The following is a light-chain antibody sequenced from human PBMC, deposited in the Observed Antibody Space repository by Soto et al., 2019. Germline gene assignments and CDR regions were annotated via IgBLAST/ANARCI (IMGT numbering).Light chain of an antibody. J-gene: IGKJ4*01. Sequence: EVVMTQAPATLSLSPVKGVTLSCRARQGIADTLAWYPHKPGQPPRPLIYDTSTRATGFPASFRGRRSGTEFTLSINSLQSEDVAIYYCQHYDNWPRTFGGGTKGEI. CDR3: QHYDNWPRT. CDR1: QGIADT. V-gene: IGKV3D-15*01. CDR2: DTS.